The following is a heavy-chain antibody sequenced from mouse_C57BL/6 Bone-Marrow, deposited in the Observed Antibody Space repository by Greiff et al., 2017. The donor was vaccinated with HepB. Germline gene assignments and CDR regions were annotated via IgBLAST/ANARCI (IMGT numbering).Heavy chain of an antibody. Sequence: VQLQQSEAELVRPGASVKLSCTASGFNIKDDYMHWVKQRPEQGLEWIGWIDPENGDTEYASKFQGKATITADTSSNTAYLQLSSLTSEDTAVYYCTSDYDGGYYYAMDYWGQGTSVTVSS. CDR2: IDPENGDT. D-gene: IGHD2-4*01. CDR1: GFNIKDDY. CDR3: TSDYDGGYYYAMDY. J-gene: IGHJ4*01. V-gene: IGHV14-4*01.